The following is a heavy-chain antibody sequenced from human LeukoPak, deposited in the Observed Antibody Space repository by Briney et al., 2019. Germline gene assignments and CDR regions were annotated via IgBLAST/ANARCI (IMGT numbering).Heavy chain of an antibody. Sequence: SETLSLTCTVSGSSVNSADYYWGWIRQSPGKGLEWIGFIYYSGTTNYNPSLKSRVTISLDTSKNQFSLRLTSVTAADTAVYYCARDLSGSSSFGYWGQGILVTVSS. J-gene: IGHJ4*02. CDR2: IYYSGTT. V-gene: IGHV4-61*08. D-gene: IGHD6-6*01. CDR1: GSSVNSADYY. CDR3: ARDLSGSSSFGY.